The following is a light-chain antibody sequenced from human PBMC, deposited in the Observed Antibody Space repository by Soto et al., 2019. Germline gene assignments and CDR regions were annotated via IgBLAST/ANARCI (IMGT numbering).Light chain of an antibody. V-gene: IGLV2-14*01. CDR2: DVS. CDR1: SSDVGGYNY. J-gene: IGLJ2*01. CDR3: SSYTSSGSFVV. Sequence: QSALTQPASVSGSPGQSITISCTGTSSDVGGYNYVSWYQQHPGKAPNVIIYDVSNRPSGVSNRFSGSKSGNTASLTISGLQAEDEADYYCSSYTSSGSFVVFGGGTKLTVL.